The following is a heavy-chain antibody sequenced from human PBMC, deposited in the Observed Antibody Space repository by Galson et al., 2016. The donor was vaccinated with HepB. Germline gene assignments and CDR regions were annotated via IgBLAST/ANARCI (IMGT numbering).Heavy chain of an antibody. D-gene: IGHD2-8*01. CDR1: GFNFSTFA. V-gene: IGHV3-30*04. Sequence: SLRLSCAASGFNFSTFALHWVRQTPRKGLVWVAIISYDSSTKYYADSVKGRFNISRDNSNNTLYLQMNSLKGEDSAVYYCALGVYWGQGTLVTVSS. J-gene: IGHJ4*02. CDR3: ALGVY. CDR2: ISYDSSTK.